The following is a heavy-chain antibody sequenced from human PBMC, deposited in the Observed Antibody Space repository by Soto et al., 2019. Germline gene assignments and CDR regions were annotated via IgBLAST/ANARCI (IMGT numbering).Heavy chain of an antibody. CDR3: AKPSTYYYDSSGYWVFDY. J-gene: IGHJ4*02. CDR1: GFTFSSYG. V-gene: IGHV3-30*18. CDR2: ISYDGSNK. D-gene: IGHD3-22*01. Sequence: TGGSLRHSCAASGFTFSSYGMHWVRQAPGKGLEWVAVISYDGSNKYYADSVKGRFTISRDNSKNTLYLQMNSLRAEDTAVYYCAKPSTYYYDSSGYWVFDYWGQGTLVTVSS.